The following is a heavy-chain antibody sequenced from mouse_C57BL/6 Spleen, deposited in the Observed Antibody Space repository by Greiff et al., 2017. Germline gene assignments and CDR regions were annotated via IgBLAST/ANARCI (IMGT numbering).Heavy chain of an antibody. Sequence: EVKLMESGPVLVKPGASVKMSCKASGYTFTDYYMNWVKQSHGKSLEWIGVINPYNGGTSYNQKFKGKATLTVDKSSSTAYMELNSLTSEDSAVYYCATVVATGGFAYWGQGTLVTVSA. CDR1: GYTFTDYY. CDR2: INPYNGGT. D-gene: IGHD1-1*01. CDR3: ATVVATGGFAY. V-gene: IGHV1-19*01. J-gene: IGHJ3*01.